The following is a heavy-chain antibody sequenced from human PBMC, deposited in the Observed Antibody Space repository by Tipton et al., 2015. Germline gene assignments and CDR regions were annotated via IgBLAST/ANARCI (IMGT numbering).Heavy chain of an antibody. CDR1: GASISSSRYY. Sequence: TLSLTCIVSGASISSSRYYWGWIRQPPGKGLEWMGNVHYSGSTFYNSSLKSRVTISVDTSKNQFSLKLSSVTAADTAVYYCARALFYGGNTDWYFDLWGRGTLVTVSS. J-gene: IGHJ2*01. CDR3: ARALFYGGNTDWYFDL. D-gene: IGHD4-23*01. CDR2: VHYSGST. V-gene: IGHV4-39*07.